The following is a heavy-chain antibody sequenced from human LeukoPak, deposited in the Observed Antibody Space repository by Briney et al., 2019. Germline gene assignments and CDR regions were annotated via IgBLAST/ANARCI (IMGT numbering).Heavy chain of an antibody. CDR2: ISYDGSNK. CDR3: ARHPQYMTRGPYFDY. CDR1: GLTFRNYG. J-gene: IGHJ4*02. D-gene: IGHD3-10*01. V-gene: IGHV3-30*03. Sequence: PGGSLRLSCAASGLTFRNYGMHWVRQAPGKGLEWVAIISYDGSNKYYADSVRGRFTISKDNSQNTLYLQMNSLRAEDTAVYYCARHPQYMTRGPYFDYWGQGTLVTVSS.